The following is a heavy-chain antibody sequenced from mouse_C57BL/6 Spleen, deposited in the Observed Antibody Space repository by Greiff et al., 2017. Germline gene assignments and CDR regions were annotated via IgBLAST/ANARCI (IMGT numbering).Heavy chain of an antibody. CDR1: GYTFTSYW. CDR3: AIRAGTVYAIDY. CDR2: IHPSDGET. D-gene: IGHD4-1*01. V-gene: IGHV1-74*01. Sequence: QVQLQQPGAELVKPGATVKVSCKASGYTFTSYWMHWVKQRPGQGLEWIGRIHPSDGETNYNQKFKGKATLTVDKSSSTAYMQLSSLTSEDSAVFYCAIRAGTVYAIDYWGQGTSVTVSS. J-gene: IGHJ4*01.